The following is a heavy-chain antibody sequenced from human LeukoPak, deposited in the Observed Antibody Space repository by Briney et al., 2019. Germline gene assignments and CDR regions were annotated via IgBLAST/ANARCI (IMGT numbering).Heavy chain of an antibody. J-gene: IGHJ4*02. CDR3: AKDVGTFVAGTTFDY. D-gene: IGHD6-19*01. Sequence: GGSLRLSCAASGFNFNSYAMSWVRQDPGKGLEWVSTIIGSGGTTYYADSVKGRFTISRDNSKNTLSLQMDSLRAEDTAVYYCAKDVGTFVAGTTFDYWGQGTLVTVSS. CDR1: GFNFNSYA. V-gene: IGHV3-23*01. CDR2: IIGSGGTT.